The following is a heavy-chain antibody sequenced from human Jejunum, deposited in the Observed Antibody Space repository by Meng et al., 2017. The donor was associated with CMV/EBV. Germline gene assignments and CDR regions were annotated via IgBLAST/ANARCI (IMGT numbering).Heavy chain of an antibody. J-gene: IGHJ6*02. D-gene: IGHD2-2*01. CDR2: IQQGGSQN. CDR1: GYSW. Sequence: GYSWMSWVRQAPDKGLELVVNIQQGGSQNYYVDAVKGLFTISKDNANNPLYLELNSLGGDNTALYYCGRLASASRLGYYYYIVDVWGQGTTVTVSS. CDR3: GRLASASRLGYYYYIVDV. V-gene: IGHV3-7*01.